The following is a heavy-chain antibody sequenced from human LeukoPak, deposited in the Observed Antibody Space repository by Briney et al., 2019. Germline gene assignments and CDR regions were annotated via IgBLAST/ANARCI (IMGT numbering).Heavy chain of an antibody. D-gene: IGHD2-15*01. Sequence: GGSLRLSCAASGFTFSSYAMHWVRQAPGKGLEWGAFISYDGSNKYYADYVKGRFTISRDNSKNTLYLEMSSLRVEDTAVYYCAKSGLNRFDYWGQGALVTVSS. CDR1: GFTFSSYA. V-gene: IGHV3-30*04. CDR3: AKSGLNRFDY. J-gene: IGHJ4*02. CDR2: ISYDGSNK.